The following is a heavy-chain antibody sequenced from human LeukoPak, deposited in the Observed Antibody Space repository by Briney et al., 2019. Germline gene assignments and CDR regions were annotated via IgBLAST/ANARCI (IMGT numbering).Heavy chain of an antibody. D-gene: IGHD6-13*01. J-gene: IGHJ4*02. CDR3: ASWAGTAAGFSGPFDY. Sequence: GGSLRLSCAASGFTFSRQSMNWVRLAPGKGLEWLSHISIASTTYYADSVKGRFTISRGNARNSVFLQMASLRAEDTGVYYCASWAGTAAGFSGPFDYWGLGTLVTVSS. CDR1: GFTFSRQS. V-gene: IGHV3-48*01. CDR2: ISIASTT.